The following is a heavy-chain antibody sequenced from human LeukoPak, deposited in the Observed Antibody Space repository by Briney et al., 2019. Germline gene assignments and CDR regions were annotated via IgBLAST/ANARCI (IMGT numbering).Heavy chain of an antibody. J-gene: IGHJ4*02. CDR1: GFTFSSYS. V-gene: IGHV3-48*01. CDR3: ARLSVG. Sequence: GGSLRLSCAASGFTFSSYSMNWVRQAPGKGLEWVSYISSSSAIYYADSVKGRFTISRDNAKNSLYLQMNSLRAEDTAVHYCARLSVGWGQGTLVTVSS. D-gene: IGHD3-16*02. CDR2: ISSSSAI.